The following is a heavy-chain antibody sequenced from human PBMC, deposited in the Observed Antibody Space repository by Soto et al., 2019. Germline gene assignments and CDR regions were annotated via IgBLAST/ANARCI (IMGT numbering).Heavy chain of an antibody. CDR3: VHKGGGDRILDY. CDR2: IYWDDYK. V-gene: IGHV2-5*02. D-gene: IGHD3-16*01. CDR1: GFSLSTSGVG. J-gene: IGHJ4*02. Sequence: QITLKESGPALVKPTQTLTLTCTFSGFSLSTSGVGVGWIRQPPGEALEWLALIYWDDYKHFSPSLESRLTITKETPKNQVVLTMTNMDPVDTATYSCVHKGGGDRILDYWGQGTLVTVSS.